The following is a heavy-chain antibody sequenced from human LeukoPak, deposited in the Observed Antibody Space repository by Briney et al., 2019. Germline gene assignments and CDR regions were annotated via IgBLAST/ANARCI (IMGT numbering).Heavy chain of an antibody. CDR2: IYYSGST. Sequence: SETLSLTCIVSGGSISSYYWSWIRQPPGKGLEWIGYIYYSGSTNYNPSLKSRVTISVDTSKNQFSLKLSSVTAADTAVYYCARAVLGYYYGSGSYYNWFASWGQGTLVTVSS. D-gene: IGHD3-10*01. CDR1: GGSISSYY. J-gene: IGHJ5*01. V-gene: IGHV4-59*01. CDR3: ARAVLGYYYGSGSYYNWFAS.